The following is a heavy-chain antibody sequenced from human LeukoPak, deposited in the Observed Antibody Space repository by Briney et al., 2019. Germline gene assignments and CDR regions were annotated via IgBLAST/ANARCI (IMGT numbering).Heavy chain of an antibody. J-gene: IGHJ4*02. CDR1: GGSISSYY. CDR2: FYYSGST. Sequence: SETLSLTCTVSGGSISSYYWSWIRQPPGKGLEWIGYFYYSGSTNYNPSLKSRVIISVDTSKNQFSLKLNSVTAADTAVYYCARGNGGYDFDYWGQGTLVTVSS. V-gene: IGHV4-59*01. CDR3: ARGNGGYDFDY. D-gene: IGHD5-12*01.